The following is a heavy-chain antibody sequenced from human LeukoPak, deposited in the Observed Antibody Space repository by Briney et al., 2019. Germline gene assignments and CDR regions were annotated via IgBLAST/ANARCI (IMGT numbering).Heavy chain of an antibody. CDR1: GFTFSSYA. D-gene: IGHD1-26*01. CDR2: ISSNGGST. Sequence: PGGSLRLSCAASGFTFSSYAMHWVRQAPGKGLEYVSAISSNGGSTYYANSVKGRFTISRDNSKNTLYLQMGSLRAEDMAVYYCARDGDRIVGATTGAFDIWGQGTMVTVSS. CDR3: ARDGDRIVGATTGAFDI. V-gene: IGHV3-64*01. J-gene: IGHJ3*02.